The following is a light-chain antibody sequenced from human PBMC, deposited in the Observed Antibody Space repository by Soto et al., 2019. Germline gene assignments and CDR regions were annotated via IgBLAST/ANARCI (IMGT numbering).Light chain of an antibody. CDR1: SSDVGS. CDR2: EGT. Sequence: QSVLTQPASVSGSPGQSITISCTGTSSDVGSWYQHHPGKAPKLMIYEGTKRPSGVSNRFSGSKSGNTASLTISGLQAEDEADYYYCSYAGSNNWVFGGGTKLTVL. V-gene: IGLV2-23*01. CDR3: CSYAGSNNWV. J-gene: IGLJ3*02.